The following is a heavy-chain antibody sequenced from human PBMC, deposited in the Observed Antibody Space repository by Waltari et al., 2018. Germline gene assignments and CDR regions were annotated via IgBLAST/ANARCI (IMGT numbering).Heavy chain of an antibody. Sequence: QVQLVESGGGVVQPGRSLRLSCATSGFAFSTYGMHWVRQPPGKGLEEVAFISFDGSNKYYVDSLKGRFAISRDNSKNTVFLQMNSLRTDDTAVYYCAKESHPVRGWFGDDAALDFWGQGTLVTVSS. CDR2: ISFDGSNK. CDR3: AKESHPVRGWFGDDAALDF. V-gene: IGHV3-30*18. J-gene: IGHJ4*02. D-gene: IGHD3-10*01. CDR1: GFAFSTYG.